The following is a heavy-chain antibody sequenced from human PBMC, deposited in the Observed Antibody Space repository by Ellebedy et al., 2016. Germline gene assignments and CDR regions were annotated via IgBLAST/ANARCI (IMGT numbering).Heavy chain of an antibody. CDR2: ISSGGDST. CDR3: AKGVGGYHPTSRLLDL. D-gene: IGHD6-19*01. Sequence: GGSLRLSXTASGFTFRSYAMNWVRRAPGKGLEWVSIISSGGDSTFYTDSVKGRFTISRDNSKNTLSLQMNSLRAEDTAIYYCAKGVGGYHPTSRLLDLWGQGTLVTVSS. CDR1: GFTFRSYA. V-gene: IGHV3-23*01. J-gene: IGHJ5*02.